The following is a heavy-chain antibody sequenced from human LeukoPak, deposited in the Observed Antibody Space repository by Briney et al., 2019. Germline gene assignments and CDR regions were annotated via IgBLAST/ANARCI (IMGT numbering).Heavy chain of an antibody. V-gene: IGHV3-48*03. CDR1: GFTFSSYE. CDR3: ATGRKFYGSGSSNY. Sequence: GGSLRLSCAASGFTFSSYEMNWVRQAPGKGLEWVSCISSSGSTIYYADSVKGRFTISRDNAKNSLYLQMNSLRAEDTAVYYCATGRKFYGSGSSNYWGQGTLVTVSS. J-gene: IGHJ4*02. D-gene: IGHD3-10*01. CDR2: ISSSGSTI.